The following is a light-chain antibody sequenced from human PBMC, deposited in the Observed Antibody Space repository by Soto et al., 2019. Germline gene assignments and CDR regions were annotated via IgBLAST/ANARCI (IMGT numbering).Light chain of an antibody. CDR2: AAS. CDR3: QQSYGAPYT. V-gene: IGKV1-39*01. Sequence: DIQMTQSPSSLSASVGDRVTITCRASQSISTYLNWYQQKPGKAPKLLIYAASSLQSGVPSRFSGSGSGTDFTLTFSSPQPEDFATYYCQQSYGAPYTFGQGTKVDNK. CDR1: QSISTY. J-gene: IGKJ2*01.